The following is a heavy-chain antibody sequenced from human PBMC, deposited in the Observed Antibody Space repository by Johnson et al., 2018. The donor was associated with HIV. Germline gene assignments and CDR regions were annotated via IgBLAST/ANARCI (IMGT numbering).Heavy chain of an antibody. D-gene: IGHD2-15*01. J-gene: IGHJ3*02. CDR2: INSDGSSS. CDR3: AREGIYGTGGRCYVAAFDS. Sequence: VQLVESGGGLVQPGGSLRLSCAASGFTLSSYWMHWVRQVPGKGPVWVSRINSDGSSSAYADSVKGRFTISRDGAKNTLYLQMNSLRAEDTAVYYCAREGIYGTGGRCYVAAFDSWGQGTKVTVSS. V-gene: IGHV3-74*01. CDR1: GFTLSSYW.